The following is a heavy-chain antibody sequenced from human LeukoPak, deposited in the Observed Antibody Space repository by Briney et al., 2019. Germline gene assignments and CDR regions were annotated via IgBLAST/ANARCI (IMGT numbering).Heavy chain of an antibody. Sequence: GSLRLSCAASVFTFSDYYMSWIRQAPGKGLEWVSYISSSGSTIYYADSVKGRFTISRDNAKNSLYLQMNSLRAEDTAVYYCARDHSSSRYSLRVYYYYYGMDVWGQGTTVTVSS. CDR2: ISSSGSTI. CDR3: ARDHSSSRYSLRVYYYYYGMDV. D-gene: IGHD6-13*01. J-gene: IGHJ6*02. CDR1: VFTFSDYY. V-gene: IGHV3-11*01.